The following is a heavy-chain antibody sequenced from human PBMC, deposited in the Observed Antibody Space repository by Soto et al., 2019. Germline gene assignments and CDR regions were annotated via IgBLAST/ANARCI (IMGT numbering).Heavy chain of an antibody. CDR2: IYHSGST. Sequence: SETLSLTCDLYGGSISGGGYAWNWIRQSPWKGLEWIGYIYHSGSTFYNPSLKSRVSISLDAAKNQFSLKVTSVTAADTAVYYCAREPLTHTRAFDPWGQGTLVTVSS. CDR1: GGSISGGGYA. J-gene: IGHJ5*02. CDR3: AREPLTHTRAFDP. V-gene: IGHV4-30-2*06.